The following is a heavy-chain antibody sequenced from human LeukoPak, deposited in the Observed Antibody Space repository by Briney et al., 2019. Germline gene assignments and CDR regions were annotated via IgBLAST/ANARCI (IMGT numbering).Heavy chain of an antibody. Sequence: SETLSLTCAVYVGSFSGYYWSWIRQPPGKGLEWIGEINHSGSTNYNPSLKSRVTISVVTSKNQFSLKLSSVTAADTAVYFCARQRERYFDLWGRGTLVTVSS. CDR1: VGSFSGYY. CDR2: INHSGST. J-gene: IGHJ2*01. CDR3: ARQRERYFDL. V-gene: IGHV4-34*01.